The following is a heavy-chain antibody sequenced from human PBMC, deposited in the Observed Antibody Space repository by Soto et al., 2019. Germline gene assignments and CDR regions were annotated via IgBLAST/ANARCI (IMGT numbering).Heavy chain of an antibody. CDR3: VSQRTSVLTQAYFDY. CDR2: VYYRGRS. J-gene: IGHJ4*02. D-gene: IGHD2-8*01. CDR1: GGSVSNSNYY. V-gene: IGHV4-39*01. Sequence: SETLSLTSTVSGGSVSNSNYYWGWIRQSPGKGLEWIGSVYYRGRSYSKSSVKSRVTISIDTSKNQFSLNLNSVTASDTAVYFCVSQRTSVLTQAYFDYWGPGALVTVSS.